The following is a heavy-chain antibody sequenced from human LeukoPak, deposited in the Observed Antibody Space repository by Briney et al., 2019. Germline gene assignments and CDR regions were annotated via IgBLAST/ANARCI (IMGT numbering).Heavy chain of an antibody. V-gene: IGHV4-4*07. J-gene: IGHJ5*02. CDR2: IYTSGST. CDR3: ARSNSGAGERRNNWFDP. D-gene: IGHD3-16*01. Sequence: PSETLSPTCTVSGGSISSYYWSWIRQPAGKGLEWIGRIYTSGSTNYNPSLKSRVTMSVDTSKNQFSLKLSSVTAADTAVYYCARSNSGAGERRNNWFDPWGQGTLVTVSS. CDR1: GGSISSYY.